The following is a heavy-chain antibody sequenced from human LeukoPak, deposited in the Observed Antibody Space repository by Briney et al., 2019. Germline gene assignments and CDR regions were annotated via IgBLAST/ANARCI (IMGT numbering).Heavy chain of an antibody. CDR3: AKNKWESWFDP. V-gene: IGHV1-18*01. CDR1: GYTFTSSG. J-gene: IGHJ5*02. Sequence: ASVKVSRKASGYTFTSSGISWVRQAPGQGLEWMGWISAYNGNTHYVQNLQGRVTMTTDTSTSTAYMELRSLRSDDTAVYYCAKNKWESWFDPWGQGTLVTVSS. D-gene: IGHD1-26*01. CDR2: ISAYNGNT.